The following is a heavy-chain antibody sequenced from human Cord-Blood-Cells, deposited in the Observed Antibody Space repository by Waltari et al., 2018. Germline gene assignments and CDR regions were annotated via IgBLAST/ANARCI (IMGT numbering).Heavy chain of an antibody. Sequence: QVQLVQSGAEVKKPGSSVKVSCKASGGTFSSYAISWVRQAPGQGLEWMGRISPILGIANYAQKFQGRVTITADKATSTAYMELSSLRSEDTAVYYCATHDQRLSPSDSIAALDYWGQGTLVTVSS. V-gene: IGHV1-69*09. CDR2: ISPILGIA. CDR1: GGTFSSYA. J-gene: IGHJ4*02. D-gene: IGHD6-6*01. CDR3: ATHDQRLSPSDSIAALDY.